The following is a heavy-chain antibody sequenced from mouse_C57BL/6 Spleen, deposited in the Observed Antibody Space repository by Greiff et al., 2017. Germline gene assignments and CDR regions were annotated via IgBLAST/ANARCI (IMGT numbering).Heavy chain of an antibody. CDR3: ARHDYGSSYYFDY. V-gene: IGHV5-6*01. CDR2: ISSGGSYT. CDR1: GFTFSSYG. J-gene: IGHJ2*01. D-gene: IGHD1-1*01. Sequence: EVMLVESGGDLVKPGGSLKLSCAASGFTFSSYGMSWVRQTPDKRLEWVATISSGGSYTYYPDSVKGRFTISRDNAKNTLYLQMSSLKSEDTAMYYCARHDYGSSYYFDYWGQGTTLTVSS.